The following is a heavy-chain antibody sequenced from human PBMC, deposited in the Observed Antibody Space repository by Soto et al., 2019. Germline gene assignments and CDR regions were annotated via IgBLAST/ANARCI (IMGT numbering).Heavy chain of an antibody. J-gene: IGHJ5*02. V-gene: IGHV4-39*02. CDR2: IDYSGST. CDR3: AREWNYHGEGWFDP. D-gene: IGHD1-7*01. CDR1: GGSISSSTYY. Sequence: QLQLQESGPGLVKPSETLSLTCTVSGGSISSSTYYWGWVRQPPGKGLEWIGSIDYSGSTYYNPSIKSRVTIFVDTSNNQFSLRVNFVTAADTAVYYCAREWNYHGEGWFDPWGQGTLVTVSS.